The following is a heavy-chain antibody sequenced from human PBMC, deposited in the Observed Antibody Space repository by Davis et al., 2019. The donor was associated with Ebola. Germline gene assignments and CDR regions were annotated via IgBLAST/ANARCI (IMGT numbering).Heavy chain of an antibody. D-gene: IGHD5-24*01. CDR3: ARGGWLQTAGAFDI. CDR1: GGTFSSYA. J-gene: IGHJ3*02. Sequence: SVKVSCKASGGTFSSYAISWVRQAPGQGLEWMGGIIPIFGTANYAQKFQGRVTITADESTSTAYMELSSLRSEDTAVYYCARGGWLQTAGAFDIWGQGTMVTVSS. CDR2: IIPIFGTA. V-gene: IGHV1-69*13.